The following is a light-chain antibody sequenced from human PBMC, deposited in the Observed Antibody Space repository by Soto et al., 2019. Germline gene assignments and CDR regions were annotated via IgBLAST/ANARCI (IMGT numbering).Light chain of an antibody. CDR2: GAS. V-gene: IGKV3-20*01. CDR1: QSVSSSY. Sequence: EIVLTQSPGTLSLSPGERATLSCRASQSVSSSYLAWYQQKPGQAPRLLIYGASSRATGIPDRFSGSGSGTDFTLTISRLEPEDFATYYCQKYNSGAHTFGGGTNVEI. CDR3: QKYNSGAHT. J-gene: IGKJ4*01.